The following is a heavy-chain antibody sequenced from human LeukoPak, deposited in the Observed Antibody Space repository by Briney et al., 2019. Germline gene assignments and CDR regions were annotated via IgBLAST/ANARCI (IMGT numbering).Heavy chain of an antibody. Sequence: GGSLRLSCAASGFTFSSYWMHWVRQARGKGLVWVSRMTSDGSSTSYADSVKGRFTISRDNAKNPLYLQMNSLRAEDTAVYYCCSGWYFFDYWGQGTLVTVSS. CDR2: MTSDGSST. J-gene: IGHJ4*02. V-gene: IGHV3-74*01. CDR1: GFTFSSYW. D-gene: IGHD6-19*01. CDR3: CSGWYFFDY.